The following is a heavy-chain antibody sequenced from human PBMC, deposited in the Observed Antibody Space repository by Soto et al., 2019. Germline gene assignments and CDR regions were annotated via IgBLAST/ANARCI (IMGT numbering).Heavy chain of an antibody. CDR1: GYSFAGYW. CDR3: ARHTWSSGSPAAFDY. J-gene: IGHJ4*02. D-gene: IGHD1-26*01. V-gene: IGHV5-10-1*01. CDR2: IDPSDSQT. Sequence: PGESLKISCKGSGYSFAGYWITWVRQMPGKGLEWMGRIDPSDSQTYYSPSFRGHVTISAAKSITTVFLQWSSLRASDTAMYYCARHTWSSGSPAAFDYWGQGTQVTVSS.